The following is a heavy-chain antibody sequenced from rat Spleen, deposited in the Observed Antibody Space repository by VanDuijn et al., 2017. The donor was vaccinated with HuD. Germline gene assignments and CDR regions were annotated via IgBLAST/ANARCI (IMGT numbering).Heavy chain of an antibody. CDR3: TRDSNNNYGAYWYFDF. CDR1: GFSLISYA. Sequence: QVQLKESGPGLVQSSQTLSLTCNVSGFSLISYAVNWVRQPPGKGLEWMGGIWGDGDTAYNSALNSRLSISRDTSKNQVLLKMNSLLTDDTGTYYCTRDSNNNYGAYWYFDFWGPGTMVTVSS. CDR2: IWGDGDT. J-gene: IGHJ1*01. V-gene: IGHV2-63*01. D-gene: IGHD1-10*01.